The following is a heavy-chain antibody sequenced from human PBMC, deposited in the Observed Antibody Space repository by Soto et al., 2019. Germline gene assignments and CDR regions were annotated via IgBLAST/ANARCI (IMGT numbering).Heavy chain of an antibody. V-gene: IGHV3-30*18. CDR2: ISYDGSNK. CDR1: GFTFSSYG. CDR3: AKDRY. J-gene: IGHJ4*02. Sequence: QVQLMESGGGVVQPGRSLRLSCAASGFTFSSYGMHWVRQAPGKGLEWVAVISYDGSNKYYADSVKGRFTISRDNSKNTLYLQMNSLRAEDTAVYYCAKDRYWGQGTLVTVSS.